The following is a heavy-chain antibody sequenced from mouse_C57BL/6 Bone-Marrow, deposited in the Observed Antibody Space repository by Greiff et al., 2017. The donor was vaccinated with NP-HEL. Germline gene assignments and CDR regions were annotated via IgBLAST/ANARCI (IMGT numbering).Heavy chain of an antibody. CDR3: ARGDYYGSSYEFAY. J-gene: IGHJ3*01. CDR1: GYTFTSYG. Sequence: VKLQESGAELARPGASVKLSCKASGYTFTSYGISWVKQRTGQGLEWIGEIYPRSGNTYYNEKFKGKATLTADKSSSTAYMELRSLTSEDSAVYFCARGDYYGSSYEFAYWGQGTLVTVSA. D-gene: IGHD1-1*01. CDR2: IYPRSGNT. V-gene: IGHV1-81*01.